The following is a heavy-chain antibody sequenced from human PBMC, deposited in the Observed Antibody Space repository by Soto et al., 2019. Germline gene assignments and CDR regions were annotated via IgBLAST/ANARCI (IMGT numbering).Heavy chain of an antibody. CDR2: IYSGGST. CDR1: GFTVSSNY. V-gene: IGHV3-53*01. J-gene: IGHJ4*02. CDR3: ARDIRISPYCSSTSCYDY. D-gene: IGHD2-2*01. Sequence: GGSLRLSCAASGFTVSSNYMSWVRQAPGKGLEWVSVIYSGGSTYYADSVKGRFTISRDNSKNTLYLKMNSLRAEDTAVYYGARDIRISPYCSSTSCYDYWGQGTLVTVSS.